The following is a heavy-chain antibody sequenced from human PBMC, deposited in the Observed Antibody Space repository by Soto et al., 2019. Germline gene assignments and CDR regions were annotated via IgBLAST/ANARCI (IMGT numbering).Heavy chain of an antibody. V-gene: IGHV4-31*03. CDR1: GGSISSNGYY. Sequence: QVQLQESGPGLVKPSQTLSLTCTVSGGSISSNGYYWNWIRQYPGKGLEWIGYIYRSGSTYYNPSRKSRVTISLDTSKTRFSLNLSSVTAAATAMYYCARDGGTAMVLDPWGQGTLVTVSS. CDR2: IYRSGST. J-gene: IGHJ5*02. D-gene: IGHD5-18*01. CDR3: ARDGGTAMVLDP.